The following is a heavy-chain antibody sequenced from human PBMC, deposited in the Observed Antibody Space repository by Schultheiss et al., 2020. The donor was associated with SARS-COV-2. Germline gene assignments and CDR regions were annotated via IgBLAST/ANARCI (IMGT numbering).Heavy chain of an antibody. J-gene: IGHJ4*02. CDR2: IWYDGSNK. CDR3: ARWGNSKILDH. CDR1: GFTFNNNG. Sequence: GGSLRLSCTASGFTFNNNGMHWVRQAPGKGLEWVAVIWYDGSNKYYADSVKGRFTISRDNSKNTLYLQMDSLRAEDTAVYYCARWGNSKILDHWGQGTLVTGS. D-gene: IGHD3-16*01. V-gene: IGHV3-33*01.